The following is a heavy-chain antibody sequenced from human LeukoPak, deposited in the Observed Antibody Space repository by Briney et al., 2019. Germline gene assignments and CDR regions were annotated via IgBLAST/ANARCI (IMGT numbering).Heavy chain of an antibody. CDR1: GYTSTSNY. CDR3: ARDQEGFDY. Sequence: GASVKVSCKASGYTSTSNYIHWVRQAPGQGLEWMGMIYPWDGSTSYAQKFQGRVTVTRDTSTSTVHMELSGLRSEDTAVYYCARDQEGFDYWGQGTLVTVSS. CDR2: IYPWDGST. V-gene: IGHV1-46*01. J-gene: IGHJ4*02.